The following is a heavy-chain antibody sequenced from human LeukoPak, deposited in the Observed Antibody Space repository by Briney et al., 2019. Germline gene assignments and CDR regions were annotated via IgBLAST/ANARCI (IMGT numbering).Heavy chain of an antibody. CDR2: ISHDGSNK. CDR3: AKTPHYYDSSGYYGYYFDY. D-gene: IGHD3-22*01. CDR1: GFTFSSYA. Sequence: GGSLRLSCAASGFTFSSYALHWVRQAPGKGLEWVAVISHDGSNKYYADSVKGRFTISRDNSKNTLYLQMNSLRAEDTAVYYCAKTPHYYDSSGYYGYYFDYWGQGTLVTVSS. J-gene: IGHJ4*02. V-gene: IGHV3-30*07.